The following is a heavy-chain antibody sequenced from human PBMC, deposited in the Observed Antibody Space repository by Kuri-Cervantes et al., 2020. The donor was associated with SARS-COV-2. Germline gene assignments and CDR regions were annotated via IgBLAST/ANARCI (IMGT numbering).Heavy chain of an antibody. Sequence: SVKVSCKASGGTFSSYAISWVRQAPGQGLERMGGIIPIFGTANYAQKFQGRVTITADESTSTAYMELSSLRSEDTAVYYCARDNNWNYFVPVGAFDIWGQGTMVTVSS. CDR1: GGTFSSYA. J-gene: IGHJ3*02. CDR2: IIPIFGTA. CDR3: ARDNNWNYFVPVGAFDI. V-gene: IGHV1-69*13. D-gene: IGHD1-7*01.